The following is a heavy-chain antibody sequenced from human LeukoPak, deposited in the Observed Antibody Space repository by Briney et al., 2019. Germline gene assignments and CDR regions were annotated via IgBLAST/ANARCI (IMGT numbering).Heavy chain of an antibody. CDR2: INHSGNT. J-gene: IGHJ4*02. V-gene: IGHV4-34*01. CDR3: ARGLGGPYFDY. CDR1: GGSFSGYY. Sequence: SETLSLTCAVYGGSFSGYYWSWIRQPPGKGLEWIGEINHSGNTNHNPSLKSRVTISVDTSENQFSLKLSSVTAADTAVYYCARGLGGPYFDYWGQGTLVTVSS. D-gene: IGHD2-15*01.